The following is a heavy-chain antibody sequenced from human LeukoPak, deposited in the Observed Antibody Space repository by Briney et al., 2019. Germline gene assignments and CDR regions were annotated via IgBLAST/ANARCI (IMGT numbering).Heavy chain of an antibody. D-gene: IGHD3-16*01. CDR3: ARGGMITPDY. V-gene: IGHV1-2*02. CDR2: INPTSGGT. Sequence: ASVRVSCKASGFTFTDYYIHWVRQAPGQGLDYMGWINPTSGGTQYAQKFQGRVTMTRDTSITTAYMELVRLRSDDTAVYYCARGGMITPDYWGQGTQVIVSS. J-gene: IGHJ4*02. CDR1: GFTFTDYY.